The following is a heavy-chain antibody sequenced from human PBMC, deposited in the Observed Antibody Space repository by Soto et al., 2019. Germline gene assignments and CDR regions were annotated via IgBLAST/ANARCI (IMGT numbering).Heavy chain of an antibody. J-gene: IGHJ4*02. CDR1: GGTFSSYA. CDR3: ARGGYSYGPFDY. CDR2: IIPIFGTA. D-gene: IGHD5-18*01. V-gene: IGHV1-69*13. Sequence: EASVKVSCKASGGTFSSYAISWVRQAPGQGLEWMGGIIPIFGTANYAQKFQGRVTITADESTSTAYMELSSLRSEDTAVYYCARGGYSYGPFDYWGQGTLVTVSS.